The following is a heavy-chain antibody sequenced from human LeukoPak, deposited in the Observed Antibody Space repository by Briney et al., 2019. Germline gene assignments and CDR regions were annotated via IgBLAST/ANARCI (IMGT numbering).Heavy chain of an antibody. CDR2: IYYSGST. Sequence: SETLSLTCAVYGGSFSGYYWSWIRQPPGKGLEWIGSIYYSGSTYYNPSLKSRVTISVDTSKNQFSLKLSSVTAADTAVYYCARQLSSTRAGDFDYWGQGTLVTVSS. D-gene: IGHD2-2*01. CDR3: ARQLSSTRAGDFDY. J-gene: IGHJ4*02. V-gene: IGHV4-34*01. CDR1: GGSFSGYY.